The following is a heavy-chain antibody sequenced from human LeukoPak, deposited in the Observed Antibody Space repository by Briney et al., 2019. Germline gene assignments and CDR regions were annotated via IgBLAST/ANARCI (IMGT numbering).Heavy chain of an antibody. CDR1: GGAFSSYA. V-gene: IGHV1-69*13. CDR2: IIPIFGTA. CDR3: ARASDIVVVVAATKGIGFPCDY. J-gene: IGHJ4*02. Sequence: SVKVSCKASGGAFSSYAISWVRQAPGQGLEWMGGIIPIFGTANYAQKFQGRVTITADESTSTAYMELSSLRSEDTAVYYCARASDIVVVVAATKGIGFPCDYWGQGTLVTVSS. D-gene: IGHD2-15*01.